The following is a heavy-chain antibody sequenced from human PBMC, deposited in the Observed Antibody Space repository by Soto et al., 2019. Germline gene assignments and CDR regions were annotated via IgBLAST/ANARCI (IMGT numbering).Heavy chain of an antibody. D-gene: IGHD2-15*01. J-gene: IGHJ4*02. CDR3: ARDAGPAFYCSGGSCYLYS. V-gene: IGHV1-69*08. CDR1: GGTFSSYT. Sequence: QVQLVQSGAEVKKPGSSVKVSCKASGGTFSSYTISWVRQAPGQGLEWMGRIIPILGIANYAQKFQGRVTITADKSTSTAYMELSSLRSEDTAVYYCARDAGPAFYCSGGSCYLYSWGQGTLVTVSS. CDR2: IIPILGIA.